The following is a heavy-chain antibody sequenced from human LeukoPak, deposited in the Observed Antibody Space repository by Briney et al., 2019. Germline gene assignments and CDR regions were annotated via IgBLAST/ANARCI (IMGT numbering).Heavy chain of an antibody. CDR1: GGSFSGYY. D-gene: IGHD6-6*01. J-gene: IGHJ6*03. CDR3: ARGRFQYSSSLPYYYMDV. V-gene: IGHV4-34*01. Sequence: SGTLSLTCAVYGGSFSGYYWSWIRQPPGKGLEWIGEINHSGSTNYNPSLKSRVTISVDTSKNQFSLKLSSVTAADTAVYYCARGRFQYSSSLPYYYMDVWGKGTTVTVSS. CDR2: INHSGST.